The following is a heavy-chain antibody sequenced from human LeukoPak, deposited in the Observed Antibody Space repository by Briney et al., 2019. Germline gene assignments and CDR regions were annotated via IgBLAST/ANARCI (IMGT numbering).Heavy chain of an antibody. J-gene: IGHJ4*02. CDR2: INPNSGGT. V-gene: IGHV1-2*02. Sequence: ASVKVSFKASGYTFTVYYMHWVRQAPGQGLEWMGWINPNSGGTNYAQKFQGRVAMTRDTSISTAYMELSRLRSDDTAVYYCARGKSGSYYVSDYYFDYWGQGTLVTVSS. CDR1: GYTFTVYY. D-gene: IGHD1-26*01. CDR3: ARGKSGSYYVSDYYFDY.